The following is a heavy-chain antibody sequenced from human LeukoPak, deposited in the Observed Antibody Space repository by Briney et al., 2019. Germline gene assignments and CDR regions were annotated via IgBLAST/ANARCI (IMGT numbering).Heavy chain of an antibody. J-gene: IGHJ4*02. V-gene: IGHV5-51*01. CDR3: ARQPLVRDCGGDCEFDY. Sequence: GGSLKISCKGSGYSFSNYWIGWVRQMPGKGLEWRGIIYPGDSNTRYSPSFQGQVTISADKSNSTAYLQWTSLKASDTAIYYCARQPLVRDCGGDCEFDYWGQGTRVSVSS. D-gene: IGHD2-21*02. CDR1: GYSFSNYW. CDR2: IYPGDSNT.